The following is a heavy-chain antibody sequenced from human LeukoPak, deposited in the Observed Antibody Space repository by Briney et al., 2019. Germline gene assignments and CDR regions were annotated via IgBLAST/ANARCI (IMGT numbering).Heavy chain of an antibody. Sequence: GGSLRLSCAASGFTFSSYSMNWVRQAPGKGLEWLSYISSSSSTIYYADSVKGRFTISRDNAKNSLYLQMNSLRAEDTAVYYCAKDFSVYYYDSRVLDYWGQGTLVTVSS. V-gene: IGHV3-48*01. CDR2: ISSSSSTI. CDR3: AKDFSVYYYDSRVLDY. J-gene: IGHJ4*02. CDR1: GFTFSSYS. D-gene: IGHD3-22*01.